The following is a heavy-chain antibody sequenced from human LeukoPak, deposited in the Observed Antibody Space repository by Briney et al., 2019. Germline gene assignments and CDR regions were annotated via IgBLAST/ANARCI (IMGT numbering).Heavy chain of an antibody. CDR2: INSSSSYI. Sequence: GGSLSLSCAASGFTFSSYSMNWVRQAPGKGLEWVSSINSSSSYIYYADSVKGRFTNSRGNAKNSRYLQMNSLTAEDTPMYYCAREAQHWLAPRGMVVWGEGTTFTVSS. CDR3: AREAQHWLAPRGMVV. D-gene: IGHD6-19*01. V-gene: IGHV3-21*01. CDR1: GFTFSSYS. J-gene: IGHJ6*04.